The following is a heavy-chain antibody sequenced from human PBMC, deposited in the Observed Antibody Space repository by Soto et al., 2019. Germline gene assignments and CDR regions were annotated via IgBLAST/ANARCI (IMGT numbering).Heavy chain of an antibody. CDR1: GAYVNTGGYY. Sequence: QVQLQESGPGLVKPSQTLSLTCTVSGAYVNTGGYYWSWVRQYPGKGLEWIGYIYHSGDTYYNPSLKSRLTISVDTSKNLFSLSLSSVTVVDTAVYYCARAPGNERLDYWGQGTLVIVSS. D-gene: IGHD1-1*01. J-gene: IGHJ4*02. CDR2: IYHSGDT. CDR3: ARAPGNERLDY. V-gene: IGHV4-31*03.